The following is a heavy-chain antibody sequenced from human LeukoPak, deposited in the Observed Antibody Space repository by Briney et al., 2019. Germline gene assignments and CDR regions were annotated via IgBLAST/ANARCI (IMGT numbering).Heavy chain of an antibody. CDR3: ARYVWGSYPTFEDY. V-gene: IGHV4-59*01. J-gene: IGHJ4*02. CDR2: IYYSGST. Sequence: PSGTLSLTCTVSGGSISSYYWSWIRQPPGKGLEWIGYIYYSGSTNYNPSLKSRVTISVDTSKNQFSLKLSSVTAADTAVYYCARYVWGSYPTFEDYWGQGTLVTVSS. D-gene: IGHD3-16*02. CDR1: GGSISSYY.